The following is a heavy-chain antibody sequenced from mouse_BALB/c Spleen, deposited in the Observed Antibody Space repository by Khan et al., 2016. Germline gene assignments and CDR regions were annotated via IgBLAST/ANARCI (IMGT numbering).Heavy chain of an antibody. J-gene: IGHJ4*01. Sequence: EVKLLESGGGLVQPGGSLNLSCAASGFDFSRYWMSWARQAPGKGQEWIGEINPGSSTINYTPSLKDKFIISRDNAKKTLYLQMRKVRSEDTALYYCARVLATGAMDYWGQGTSVTVSS. CDR1: GFDFSRYW. D-gene: IGHD1-1*01. V-gene: IGHV4-2*02. CDR3: ARVLATGAMDY. CDR2: INPGSSTI.